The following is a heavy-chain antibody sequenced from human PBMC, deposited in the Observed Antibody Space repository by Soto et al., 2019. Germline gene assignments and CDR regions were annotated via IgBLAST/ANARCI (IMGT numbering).Heavy chain of an antibody. V-gene: IGHV4-59*01. CDR1: GGSISSYY. CDR2: IYHSGST. Sequence: SETLSLTCAVYGGSISSYYWSWIRQPPGKGLEWIGDIYHSGSTSYNPSLKSRVTISVDTSKNQFSLKLSSVTAADTAVYYCAKGLYSYGPFDYWGQGTLVTVSS. CDR3: AKGLYSYGPFDY. D-gene: IGHD5-18*01. J-gene: IGHJ4*02.